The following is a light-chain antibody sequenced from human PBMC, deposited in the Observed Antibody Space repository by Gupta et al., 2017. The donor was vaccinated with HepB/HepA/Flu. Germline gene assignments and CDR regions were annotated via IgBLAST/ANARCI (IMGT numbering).Light chain of an antibody. V-gene: IGKV1-39*01. CDR3: QQSDNTPWT. CDR2: SAS. Sequence: DIQMTQSPSSLSASIGDRVTISCRASQNINTYLAWYQQKPGKAPKLLIYSASSLQSGVPSRFSGSGSATEFTLTISRLQPEDFAIYFCQQSDNTPWTFGQGTKVEI. J-gene: IGKJ1*01. CDR1: QNINTY.